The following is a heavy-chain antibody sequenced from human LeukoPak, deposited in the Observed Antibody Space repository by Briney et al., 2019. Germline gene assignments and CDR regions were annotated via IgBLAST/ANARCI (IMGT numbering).Heavy chain of an antibody. J-gene: IGHJ4*02. V-gene: IGHV4-34*01. CDR1: GGSFSGYY. Sequence: PSETLSLTCAVYGGSFSGYYWSWIRQPPGKGLEWIGEINHSGSTNYNPSLKSRVTISVDTSKNQFSLKLSSVTAAGTAVYYCARGGRSGWFLEWLSTFDYWGQGTLVTVSS. D-gene: IGHD3-3*01. CDR2: INHSGST. CDR3: ARGGRSGWFLEWLSTFDY.